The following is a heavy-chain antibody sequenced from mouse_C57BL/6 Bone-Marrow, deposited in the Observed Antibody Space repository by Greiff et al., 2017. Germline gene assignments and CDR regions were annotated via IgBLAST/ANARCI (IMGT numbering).Heavy chain of an antibody. Sequence: QVQLQQSGAELARPGASVKMSCKASGYTFTSYTMHWVKQRPGPGLEWIGYINPSSGYTKYNQKFKDKATLTADKSSSSAYMQLSSLTSEDSAVYYCARGDYGSSYGYWGQGTTLTVSS. V-gene: IGHV1-4*01. CDR3: ARGDYGSSYGY. CDR1: GYTFTSYT. D-gene: IGHD1-1*01. J-gene: IGHJ2*01. CDR2: INPSSGYT.